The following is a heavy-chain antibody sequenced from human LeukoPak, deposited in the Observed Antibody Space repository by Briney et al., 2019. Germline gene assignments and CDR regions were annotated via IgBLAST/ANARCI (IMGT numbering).Heavy chain of an antibody. D-gene: IGHD7-27*01. Sequence: PGGSLRLSCAASGFTFSTYAMTWVRQAPGKGPEWVSTISHTATGIFYADSVKGRFTISRDISKNTFLQMNDLGAEDTALYYCVRGLSGVSSWYFDLWGRGTLVSVSS. CDR3: VRGLSGVSSWYFDL. V-gene: IGHV3-23*01. J-gene: IGHJ2*01. CDR2: ISHTATGI. CDR1: GFTFSTYA.